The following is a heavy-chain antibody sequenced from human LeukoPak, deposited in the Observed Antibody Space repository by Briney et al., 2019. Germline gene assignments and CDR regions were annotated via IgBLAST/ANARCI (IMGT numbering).Heavy chain of an antibody. CDR2: ISPTGYTI. V-gene: IGHV3-48*03. Sequence: PGGSLRLSCAASTFSSSNYEMNWVRQAPGQGLEWVSYISPTGYTIYYADSVKGRFTISRDSAKNSLYLQMSSLRAEDTAVYYCARVGYHGSGSFDYWGQGTLVTVSS. D-gene: IGHD3-10*01. CDR3: ARVGYHGSGSFDY. J-gene: IGHJ4*02. CDR1: TFSSSNYE.